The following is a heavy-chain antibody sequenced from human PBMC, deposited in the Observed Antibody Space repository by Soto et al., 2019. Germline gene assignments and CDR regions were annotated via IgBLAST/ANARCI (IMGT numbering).Heavy chain of an antibody. CDR2: INPTDGTT. J-gene: IGHJ4*02. D-gene: IGHD1-26*01. CDR1: GYPFTSYY. V-gene: IGHV1-46*01. Sequence: QVQLVQSEAELRKPGTSVKASCKTSGYPFTSYYMNWVRLAPGQGLEWKGVINPTDGTTTFAQKFHGRLTMTRDTSTSTVYMGLSSLRFADTAVYSCASCGSDGSYRDDWGQGTLVAVSS. CDR3: ASCGSDGSYRDD.